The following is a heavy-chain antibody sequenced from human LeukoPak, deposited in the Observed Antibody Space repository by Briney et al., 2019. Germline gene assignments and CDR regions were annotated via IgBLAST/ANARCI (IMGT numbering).Heavy chain of an antibody. CDR1: GFTFSSYE. CDR2: ISSSGSII. D-gene: IGHD2-2*01. CDR3: ARDCSSTSCYVDYYYYMDV. Sequence: GGSLRLSCAASGFTFSSYEMNWVRQAPGKGLEGVSYISSSGSIIYYADSVKGRFTISRDNAKNSVYLQMNSLRAEDTAVYYCARDCSSTSCYVDYYYYMDVWGKGTTVTVSS. V-gene: IGHV3-48*03. J-gene: IGHJ6*03.